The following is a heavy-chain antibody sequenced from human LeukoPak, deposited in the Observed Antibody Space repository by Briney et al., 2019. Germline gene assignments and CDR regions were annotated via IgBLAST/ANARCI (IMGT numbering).Heavy chain of an antibody. CDR1: GYSISSGYY. V-gene: IGHV4-38-2*02. CDR2: IYHSGST. CDR3: ARDRYYYGSGSYHYFDY. J-gene: IGHJ4*02. Sequence: PSETLSLTCTVSGYSISSGYYWGWIRQPPGKGLEWIGSIYHSGSTYYNPSLKSRVTISVDTSKNQFSLKLSSVTAVDTAVYYCARDRYYYGSGSYHYFDYWGQGTLVTVSS. D-gene: IGHD3-10*01.